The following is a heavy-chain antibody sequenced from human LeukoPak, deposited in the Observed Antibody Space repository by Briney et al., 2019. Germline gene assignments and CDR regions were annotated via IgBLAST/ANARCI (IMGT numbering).Heavy chain of an antibody. V-gene: IGHV3-43*01. CDR3: AREGDSRWGELSP. Sequence: GGSLRLSCAASGFTFDDYTMHWVRQAPGKGLEWVSLISWDGGSTYYADSVKGRFTISRDNAKNSLYLQMNRLRAEDTAVYYCAREGDSRWGELSPWGQGTLVTVSA. D-gene: IGHD3-16*02. CDR2: ISWDGGST. J-gene: IGHJ1*01. CDR1: GFTFDDYT.